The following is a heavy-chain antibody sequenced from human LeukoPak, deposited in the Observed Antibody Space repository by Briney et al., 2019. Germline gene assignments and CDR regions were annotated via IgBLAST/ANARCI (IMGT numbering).Heavy chain of an antibody. V-gene: IGHV3-30*02. CDR2: IRSDGSDK. CDR3: AKSQVTGWYDFDY. Sequence: GGSLRLSCAASGFTFSSYGMNWVRQAPGKGLEWVASIRSDGSDKKYADSVKGQFTISRGNSKSTLNLQMNSLRPEGTAVYYCAKSQVTGWYDFDYWGQGTLVIVSS. J-gene: IGHJ4*02. D-gene: IGHD6-19*01. CDR1: GFTFSSYG.